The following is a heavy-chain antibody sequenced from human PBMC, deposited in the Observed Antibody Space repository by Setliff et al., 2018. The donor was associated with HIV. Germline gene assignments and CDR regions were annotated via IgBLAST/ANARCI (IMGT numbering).Heavy chain of an antibody. D-gene: IGHD3-3*01. CDR2: INPNGGST. J-gene: IGHJ4*02. V-gene: IGHV1-46*01. CDR3: ARLRPTAFFDY. CDR1: GYTFTSYY. Sequence: ASVKVSCKASGYTFTSYYIHCVRQAPGQGPEWMGIINPNGGSTNYAQKFQGRVAMTADTSTNTVYMELNSLRSEDTAIYYCARLRPTAFFDYWGQGTLVTVSS.